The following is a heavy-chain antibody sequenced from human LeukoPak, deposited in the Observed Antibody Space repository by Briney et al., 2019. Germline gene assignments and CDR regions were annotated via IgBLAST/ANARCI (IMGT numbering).Heavy chain of an antibody. CDR3: ARGQRSVDALDI. V-gene: IGHV1-69*13. J-gene: IGHJ3*02. D-gene: IGHD5-12*01. CDR2: IIPIFGTA. CDR1: GGTFSSYA. Sequence: ASVKVSRKASGGTFSSYAISWVRQAPGQGLEWMGGIIPIFGTANYAQKFQGRVTITADESTSTAYMELSSLRPEDTAVYYCARGQRSVDALDIWGQGTMVTVSS.